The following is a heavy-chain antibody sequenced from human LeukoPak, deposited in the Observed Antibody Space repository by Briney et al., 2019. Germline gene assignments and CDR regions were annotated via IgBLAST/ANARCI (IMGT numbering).Heavy chain of an antibody. CDR1: GFTFSSYS. V-gene: IGHV3-21*01. CDR2: ISSSSSYI. J-gene: IGHJ4*02. D-gene: IGHD6-13*01. Sequence: PGGSLRLSCAASGFTFSSYSMNWVRQAPGKGLEWVSSISSSSSYIHYADSVKGRFTISRDNAKNSLYLQMNSLRAEDTAVYYCARAGDIAAAGPFDYWGQGTLVTVSS. CDR3: ARAGDIAAAGPFDY.